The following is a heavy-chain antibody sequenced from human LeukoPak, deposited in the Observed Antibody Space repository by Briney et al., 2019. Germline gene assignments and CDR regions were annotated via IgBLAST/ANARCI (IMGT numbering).Heavy chain of an antibody. CDR2: ISGSGDNT. CDR1: GFTFSTFA. CDR3: AKDSLAVAGMYYYYGMDV. J-gene: IGHJ6*02. Sequence: GGSLRLSCAASGFTFSTFAMSWVRQAPGKVLEWVSFISGSGDNTYYADSVKGRFTISRDNSKNTLYLQMNSLRAEDTAVYYCAKDSLAVAGMYYYYGMDVWGQGTTVTVSS. D-gene: IGHD6-19*01. V-gene: IGHV3-23*01.